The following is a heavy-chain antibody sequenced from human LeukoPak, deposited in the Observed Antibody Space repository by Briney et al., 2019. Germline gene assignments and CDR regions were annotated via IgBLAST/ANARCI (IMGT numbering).Heavy chain of an antibody. CDR1: GYTFTSYG. D-gene: IGHD2-15*01. J-gene: IGHJ4*02. CDR3: ARGNRRGVGYCSGGSCLDY. CDR2: ISAYNGNT. Sequence: ASVKVSCKASGYTFTSYGISWVRQAPGRGLEWMGWISAYNGNTNYAQKLQGRVTMTTDTSTSTAYMELRSLRSDDTAVYYCARGNRRGVGYCSGGSCLDYWGQGTLVTVSS. V-gene: IGHV1-18*01.